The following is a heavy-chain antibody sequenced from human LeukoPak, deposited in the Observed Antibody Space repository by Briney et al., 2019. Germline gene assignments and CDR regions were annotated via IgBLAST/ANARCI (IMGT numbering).Heavy chain of an antibody. CDR1: GFSFSRYW. CDR3: ARDDPGIGIDY. J-gene: IGHJ4*02. V-gene: IGHV3-74*01. CDR2: INSDGSST. Sequence: GGSLRLSCAASGFSFSRYWMHWVRQAPGKGLVWVSHINSDGSSTTYADSVKGRFTISRDNAKSTLYLQMNSLRAEDTAVYYCARDDPGIGIDYWGQGTLVTVSS. D-gene: IGHD1-26*01.